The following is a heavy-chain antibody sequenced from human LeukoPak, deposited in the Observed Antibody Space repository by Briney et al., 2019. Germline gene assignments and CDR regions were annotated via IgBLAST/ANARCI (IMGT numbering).Heavy chain of an antibody. CDR1: GGSISSGSYY. CDR3: ARGYGSGSTNWFDP. V-gene: IGHV4-61*02. J-gene: IGHJ5*02. D-gene: IGHD3-10*01. Sequence: SETLSLTCTVSGGSISSGSYYWSWIRQPAGKGLEWIGRIYTSGSTNYNPSLKSRVTISVDTSKNQFSLELSSVTAADTAVYYCARGYGSGSTNWFDPWGQGTLVTVSS. CDR2: IYTSGST.